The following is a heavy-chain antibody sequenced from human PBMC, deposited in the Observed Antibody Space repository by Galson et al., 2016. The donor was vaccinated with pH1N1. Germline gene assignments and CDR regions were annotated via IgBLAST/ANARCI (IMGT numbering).Heavy chain of an antibody. CDR3: AKVAGYFSGWYDY. D-gene: IGHD6-19*01. CDR1: SSGDYY. Sequence: SSGDYYWNRIRQHPGKGPEWVSGISWNSGSIGYADSVKGRFTISRDNAKNSLYLQMISLRAEDTALYYCAKVAGYFSGWYDYWGQGTLVTVSS. V-gene: IGHV3-9*01. CDR2: ISWNSGSI. J-gene: IGHJ4*02.